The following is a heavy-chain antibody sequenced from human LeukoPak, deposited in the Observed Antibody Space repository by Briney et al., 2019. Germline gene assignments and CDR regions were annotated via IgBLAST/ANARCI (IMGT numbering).Heavy chain of an antibody. CDR3: ASDYGSDLFAFDY. CDR1: GFIFSSFD. D-gene: IGHD3-10*01. Sequence: GGSLRLSCSAYGFIFSSFDMNWVRQAPGKGLEWVSGISGSGAATYYADSVKGRFTISRDNFKKTLYLQMNSLRAEDTAVYYCASDYGSDLFAFDYWGQGSLVTVSS. CDR2: ISGSGAAT. V-gene: IGHV3-23*01. J-gene: IGHJ4*02.